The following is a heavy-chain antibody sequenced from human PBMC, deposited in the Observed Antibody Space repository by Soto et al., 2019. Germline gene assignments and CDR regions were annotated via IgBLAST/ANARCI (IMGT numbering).Heavy chain of an antibody. J-gene: IGHJ4*02. V-gene: IGHV1-69*06. CDR3: ARDITRTVVPYFDF. CDR1: GRTFSNYV. Sequence: QVQLVQSGAEVKKPGSSVKVSCKASGRTFSNYVVNWVRQAPGQGLEWMGRIIPISGAANYAQKFQGRVTITADKSTSTSYMELSSLRSEDTAAYYCARDITRTVVPYFDFWGQGTLVTVSS. CDR2: IIPISGAA. D-gene: IGHD3-10*01.